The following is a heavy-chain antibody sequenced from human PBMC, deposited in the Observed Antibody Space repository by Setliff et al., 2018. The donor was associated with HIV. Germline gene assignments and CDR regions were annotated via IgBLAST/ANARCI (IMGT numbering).Heavy chain of an antibody. J-gene: IGHJ4*02. Sequence: GGSLRLSCEASGFTFSTYSMNWVRQAPGKGLEWVSSISSSSRSKYYADSVKGRFTISRDNAKNSLYLQMNSLTAEDTAVYYCARRGIAAAGSDSWGQGTLVTVSS. CDR2: ISSSSRSK. D-gene: IGHD6-13*01. CDR1: GFTFSTYS. CDR3: ARRGIAAAGSDS. V-gene: IGHV3-21*01.